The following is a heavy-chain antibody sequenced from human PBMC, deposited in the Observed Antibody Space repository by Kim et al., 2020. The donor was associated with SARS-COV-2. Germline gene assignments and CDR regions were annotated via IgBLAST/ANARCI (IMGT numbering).Heavy chain of an antibody. V-gene: IGHV1-69*13. CDR3: AGLYRSWSIAAAGRDS. CDR2: IIPIFGTA. CDR1: GGTFSSYA. D-gene: IGHD6-13*01. J-gene: IGHJ4*02. Sequence: SVKVSCKASGGTFSSYAISWVRQAPGQGLEWMGGIIPIFGTANYAQKFQGRVTITADESTSTAYMELSSLRSEDTAVYYCAGLYRSWSIAAAGRDSWGQGTLVTVSS.